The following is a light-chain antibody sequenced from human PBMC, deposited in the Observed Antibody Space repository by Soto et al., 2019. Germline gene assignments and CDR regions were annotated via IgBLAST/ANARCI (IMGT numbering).Light chain of an antibody. V-gene: IGLV1-40*01. J-gene: IGLJ1*01. CDR1: SSNIGAGYD. Sequence: QSVLTQPPSVSGAPGQRVTISCTGSSSNIGAGYDVHWYQQLPGTAPKLLIYGNNNRPSGVPDRFSGSKSGTSASLAITGLQAEDEADYYCQSYDSSLSGSRVFGTGTKVTAL. CDR2: GNN. CDR3: QSYDSSLSGSRV.